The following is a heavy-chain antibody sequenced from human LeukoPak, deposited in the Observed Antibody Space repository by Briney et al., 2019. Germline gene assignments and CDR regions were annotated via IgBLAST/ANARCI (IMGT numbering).Heavy chain of an antibody. Sequence: PGGSLRLSCAASGFTFSSYAMSWVRQAPGKGLEWVSGISGDGLNTYYADSVKGRFSISRDNSKNTLYLQMNSLRAEDTATYYCAKSGYSGPYFYYGMDVWGQGTTVTVSS. CDR1: GFTFSSYA. J-gene: IGHJ6*02. CDR2: ISGDGLNT. V-gene: IGHV3-23*01. D-gene: IGHD5-12*01. CDR3: AKSGYSGPYFYYGMDV.